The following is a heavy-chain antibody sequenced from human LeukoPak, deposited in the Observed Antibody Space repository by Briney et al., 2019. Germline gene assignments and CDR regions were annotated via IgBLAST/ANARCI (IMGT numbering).Heavy chain of an antibody. CDR2: IYYSGNT. J-gene: IGHJ4*02. CDR3: ARQTGSGLFILP. CDR1: GSSISSSNW. V-gene: IGHV4-39*01. D-gene: IGHD3/OR15-3a*01. Sequence: SETLSLTCAVSGSSISSSNWWSWVRQPPGKGLEWIGSIYYSGNTYYNASLKSQVSISIDTSKNQFSLRLTSVTAADTAVYYCARQTGSGLFILPGGQGTLVTVSS.